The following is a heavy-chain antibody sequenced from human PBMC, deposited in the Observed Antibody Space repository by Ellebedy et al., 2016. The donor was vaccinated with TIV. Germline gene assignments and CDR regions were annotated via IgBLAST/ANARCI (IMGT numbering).Heavy chain of an antibody. CDR2: ISYDGSNK. D-gene: IGHD2-21*02. CDR3: AKDLGHCGGDCYSSGY. J-gene: IGHJ4*02. V-gene: IGHV3-30*18. Sequence: GESLKISCAASGFTFSSYGMHWVRQAPGKGLEWVAVISYDGSNKYYADSVKGRFTISRDNSKNTLYLQMNSLRAEDTAVYYCAKDLGHCGGDCYSSGYWGQGTLVTVSS. CDR1: GFTFSSYG.